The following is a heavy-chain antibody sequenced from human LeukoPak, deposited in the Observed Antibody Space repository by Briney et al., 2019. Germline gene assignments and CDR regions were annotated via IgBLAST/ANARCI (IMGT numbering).Heavy chain of an antibody. J-gene: IGHJ4*02. D-gene: IGHD2-15*01. Sequence: GAPVKVSCKASGYTFTSYGISWVRQAPGQGLEWMGWISAYNGNTDYTQKLQGRVTMTTDTSTSTAYMELRSLRSDDTAVYYCARIKVRYCSGGSCYSSDHWGQGTLVSVSS. V-gene: IGHV1-18*01. CDR1: GYTFTSYG. CDR3: ARIKVRYCSGGSCYSSDH. CDR2: ISAYNGNT.